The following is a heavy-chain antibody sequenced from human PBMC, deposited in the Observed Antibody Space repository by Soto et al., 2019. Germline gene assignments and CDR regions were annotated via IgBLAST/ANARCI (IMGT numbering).Heavy chain of an antibody. CDR2: IIPIFGTA. V-gene: IGHV1-69*01. CDR3: ARGWGYDSNDYYYAY. D-gene: IGHD3-22*01. CDR1: GGTFSRHA. J-gene: IGHJ4*02. Sequence: QVQLVQSGAEVRKPGSSVKVSCKASGGTFSRHAISWVRQAPGQGLEWMGEIIPIFGTANHAQKFQGRVTILADESTSTVYMELSSLRSEDTAMYYCARGWGYDSNDYYYAYWGQGTLVIVSS.